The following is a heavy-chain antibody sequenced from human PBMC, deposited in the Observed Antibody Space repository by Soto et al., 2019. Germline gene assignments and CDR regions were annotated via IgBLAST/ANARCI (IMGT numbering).Heavy chain of an antibody. V-gene: IGHV1-46*01. CDR3: ATSVNSAMAFDY. CDR2: INPNGGIT. CDR1: VYAFTHYY. J-gene: IGHJ4*02. Sequence: APVTVCCRAPVYAFTHYYIHWLRQSPGQGLEWMGIINPNGGITTYAQKFRAGFSMTRDTSTSTVYLELSSLRSEDSAVYYCATSVNSAMAFDYWGQGTLVTVSS. D-gene: IGHD5-18*01.